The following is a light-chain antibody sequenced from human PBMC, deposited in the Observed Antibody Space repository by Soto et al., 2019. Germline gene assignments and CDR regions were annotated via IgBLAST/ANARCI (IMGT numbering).Light chain of an antibody. Sequence: DIDLTQSPGFLSSSVGDRVTITCRASQSIASSFACDKQKAGQAPKLLIYAASTLESGAPSRFSGSGPVTEFTPIISRQQREYFAIYYCQQFNSYPLTFGGGTKVEIK. CDR1: QSIASS. V-gene: IGKV1-9*01. CDR2: AAS. CDR3: QQFNSYPLT. J-gene: IGKJ4*01.